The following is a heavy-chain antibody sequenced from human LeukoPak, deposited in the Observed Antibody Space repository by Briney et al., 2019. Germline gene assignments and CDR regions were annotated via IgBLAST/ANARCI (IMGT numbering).Heavy chain of an antibody. CDR2: IGGSGGST. Sequence: GASLRLSCAASGFTLSSYAMSWVRQAPGKGLEWVSGIGGSGGSTYYADSVKGRFTISRDNSKNTLYLQMNSLRAEDTAIYSCARSYDYFDYRGQGTLVTVSS. D-gene: IGHD1-26*01. J-gene: IGHJ4*02. V-gene: IGHV3-23*01. CDR1: GFTLSSYA. CDR3: ARSYDYFDY.